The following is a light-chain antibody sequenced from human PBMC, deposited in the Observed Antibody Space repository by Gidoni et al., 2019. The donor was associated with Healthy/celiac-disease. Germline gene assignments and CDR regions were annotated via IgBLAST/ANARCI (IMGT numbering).Light chain of an antibody. CDR2: AAS. CDR3: QQSYSTPRT. V-gene: IGKV1-39*01. CDR1: QSISSY. Sequence: DIQITQSPSSLSASLGDRVTITCRASQSISSYFNWYQQKPGKAPKLLIYAASSLQSWVPSRFSGSGSGTDFTLTISSLQPEDFATYYCQQSYSTPRTFGQETKLEIK. J-gene: IGKJ2*01.